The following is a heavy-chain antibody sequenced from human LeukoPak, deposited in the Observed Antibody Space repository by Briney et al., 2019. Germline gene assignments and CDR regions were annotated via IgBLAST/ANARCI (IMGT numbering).Heavy chain of an antibody. Sequence: SETLSLTCTVSGGSISSYYWSWIRQPPGKGREWIGYIYYSGSTNYNPSLKSRVTISVDTSKNQFSLKLSSVTAADTAVYYCARGLEYYYDSSGYPLRWFDPWGQGTLVTVSS. CDR2: IYYSGST. D-gene: IGHD3-22*01. CDR1: GGSISSYY. V-gene: IGHV4-59*01. J-gene: IGHJ5*02. CDR3: ARGLEYYYDSSGYPLRWFDP.